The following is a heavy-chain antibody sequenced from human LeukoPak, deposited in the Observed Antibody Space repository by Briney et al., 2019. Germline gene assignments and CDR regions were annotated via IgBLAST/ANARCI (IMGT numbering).Heavy chain of an antibody. Sequence: GGPLRLSCTPSGFTFGDYDMSWVRHAPGKGREWVGFIRSKGLGATTEYPASVKDKFNISRDEHKTVANLQINSLKTDDTAVYYCIRGADIAVVSAAIDVGTGAFDIWGQGTMVTVSS. V-gene: IGHV3-49*04. J-gene: IGHJ3*02. CDR2: IRSKGLGATT. D-gene: IGHD2-2*01. CDR3: IRGADIAVVSAAIDVGTGAFDI. CDR1: GFTFGDYD.